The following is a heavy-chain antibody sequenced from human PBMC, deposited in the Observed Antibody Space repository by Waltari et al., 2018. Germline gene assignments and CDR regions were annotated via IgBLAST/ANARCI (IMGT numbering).Heavy chain of an antibody. D-gene: IGHD6-13*01. CDR1: GFSLSTSGVG. Sequence: QITLKESGPTLVKPTQTLTLTCTFSGFSLSTSGVGVGWIRQPPGKALEWLALIYWNDDKRYSRSLKSRLTSTKDTAKNQVVLTMTNMDPVDTATYYCAHSPPSGAAGFPTTPFDPWGQGTLVTVSS. V-gene: IGHV2-5*01. J-gene: IGHJ5*02. CDR2: IYWNDDK. CDR3: AHSPPSGAAGFPTTPFDP.